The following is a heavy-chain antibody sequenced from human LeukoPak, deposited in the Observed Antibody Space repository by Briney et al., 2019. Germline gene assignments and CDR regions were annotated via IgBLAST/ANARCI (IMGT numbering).Heavy chain of an antibody. Sequence: GGSLRLSCVASGFTFSSYWMSWVRQAPGKGLEWVANIKQDGTEKYYVDSVKGRFTISRDNAKNSLYLQMNSLRAEDTAVYYCAELGITMIGGVWGKGTTVTISS. V-gene: IGHV3-7*01. D-gene: IGHD3-10*02. J-gene: IGHJ6*04. CDR3: AELGITMIGGV. CDR2: IKQDGTEK. CDR1: GFTFSSYW.